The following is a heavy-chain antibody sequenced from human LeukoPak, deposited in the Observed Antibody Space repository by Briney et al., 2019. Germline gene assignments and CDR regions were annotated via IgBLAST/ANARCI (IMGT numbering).Heavy chain of an antibody. J-gene: IGHJ4*02. V-gene: IGHV3-30*04. D-gene: IGHD5-12*01. CDR3: AREVYSGYHFDY. Sequence: GSLRLSCAASGFTFSSYAMHWVRQAPGKGLEWVAVISYDGSNKYYADSVKGRFTTSRDNSKNTLYLQMNSLRAEDTAVYYCAREVYSGYHFDYWGQGNLVTVS. CDR1: GFTFSSYA. CDR2: ISYDGSNK.